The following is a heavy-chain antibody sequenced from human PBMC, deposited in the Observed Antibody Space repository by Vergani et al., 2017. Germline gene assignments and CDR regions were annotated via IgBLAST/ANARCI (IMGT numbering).Heavy chain of an antibody. D-gene: IGHD3-10*01. V-gene: IGHV1-69*06. J-gene: IGHJ5*02. CDR2: IIPIFGTA. CDR3: AGALRYYGSGSLWFDP. Sequence: QVQLVQSGAEVKKPGASVKVSCKASGYTFTSYGISWVRQAPGQGLEWMGWIIPIFGTANYAQKFQGRVTITADKSTSTAYMELSSLRSEDTAVYYCAGALRYYGSGSLWFDPWGQGTLVTVSS. CDR1: GYTFTSYG.